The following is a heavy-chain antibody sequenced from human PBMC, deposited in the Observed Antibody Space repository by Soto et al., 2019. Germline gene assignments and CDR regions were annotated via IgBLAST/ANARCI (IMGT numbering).Heavy chain of an antibody. CDR1: GFTFSDYY. J-gene: IGHJ6*03. CDR2: ISSSGSTI. Sequence: GGSLRLSCAASGFTFSDYYMSWIRQAPGKGLEWVSYISSSGSTIYYADSVKGRFTISRDNAKNSLYLQMNSLRAEDTAVYYCATPPAQQLVPHVVYYYYMDVWGKGTTVTVSS. D-gene: IGHD6-13*01. CDR3: ATPPAQQLVPHVVYYYYMDV. V-gene: IGHV3-11*01.